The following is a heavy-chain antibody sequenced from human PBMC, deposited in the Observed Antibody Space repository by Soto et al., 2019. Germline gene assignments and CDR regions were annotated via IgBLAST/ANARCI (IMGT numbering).Heavy chain of an antibody. CDR1: GYTFTSYY. CDR2: INPSGGST. Sequence: ASVKVSCKASGYTFTSYYMHWVRQAPGQGLEWMGIINPSGGSTSYAQKFQGRVTMTRDTSTSTVYMELSSLRSEDTAVYCCARDREAYSYGYGWFDPWGQGTLVTVSS. D-gene: IGHD5-18*01. CDR3: ARDREAYSYGYGWFDP. V-gene: IGHV1-46*01. J-gene: IGHJ5*02.